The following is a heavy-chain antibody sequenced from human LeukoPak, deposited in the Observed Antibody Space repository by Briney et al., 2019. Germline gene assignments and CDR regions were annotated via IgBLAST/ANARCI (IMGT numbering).Heavy chain of an antibody. CDR3: AKGVGAETYYFDY. J-gene: IGHJ4*02. CDR2: ISSSSSYI. Sequence: GGSLRLSCAASGFTFSSYSMNWVRQAPGKGLEWVSSISSSSSYIYYADSVKGRFTISRDNSKNTLYLQMNSLRAEDTAVYYCAKGVGAETYYFDYWGQGTLVTVSS. D-gene: IGHD1-26*01. V-gene: IGHV3-21*01. CDR1: GFTFSSYS.